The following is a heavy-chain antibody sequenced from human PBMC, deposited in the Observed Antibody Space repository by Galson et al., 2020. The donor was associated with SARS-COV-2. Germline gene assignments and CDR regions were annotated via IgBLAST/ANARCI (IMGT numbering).Heavy chain of an antibody. CDR3: GRSNGLRYIEI. J-gene: IGHJ3*02. V-gene: IGHV3-48*02. CDR2: ISSNSI. Sequence: TGGSLRLSCATSGFDVRTHTMTWVRQAPGQGLEWISYISSNSIHYADSVKGRFTMARDNAKNSVDLQMNNLRDEDTAVYYCGRSNGLRYIEIWGQGSMVTVS. D-gene: IGHD4-17*01. CDR1: GFDVRTHT.